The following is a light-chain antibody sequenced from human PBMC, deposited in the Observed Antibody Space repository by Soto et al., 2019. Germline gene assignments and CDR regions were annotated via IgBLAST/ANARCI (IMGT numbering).Light chain of an antibody. Sequence: QSVLTQLPSVSGSPGQRVSICCTGSTSNIGTLYDVHWYQHLPVTAPTLLINGDNNRPSGVPDPFSGSKSGPSASLAITRPQAEDEADYYCQSYNISLHNYVFGTGTKVTV. CDR3: QSYNISLHNYV. CDR1: TSNIGTLYD. J-gene: IGLJ1*01. V-gene: IGLV1-40*01. CDR2: GDN.